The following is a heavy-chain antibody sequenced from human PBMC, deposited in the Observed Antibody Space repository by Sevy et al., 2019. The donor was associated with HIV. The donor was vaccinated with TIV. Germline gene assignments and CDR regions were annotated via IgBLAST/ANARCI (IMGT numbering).Heavy chain of an antibody. CDR1: GFTFSSYG. J-gene: IGHJ4*02. CDR2: IRYDGSNK. D-gene: IGHD5-12*01. Sequence: GGSLRLSCAASGFTFSSYGMHWDRQAPGKGLEWVAFIRYDGSNKYYVNSVKGRFTISRDNSKNTLYLQMNSLRAEDTAVYYCANSGDRPITLWYFDYWGQGTLVTVSS. CDR3: ANSGDRPITLWYFDY. V-gene: IGHV3-30*02.